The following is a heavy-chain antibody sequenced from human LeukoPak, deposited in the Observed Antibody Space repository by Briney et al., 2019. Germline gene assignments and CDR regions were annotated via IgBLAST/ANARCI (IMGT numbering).Heavy chain of an antibody. CDR3: AKQLGYCSDGSCYFDY. CDR2: IYGDGTT. Sequence: GGSLRLSCEASGFNVSSNYMTWVRQAPGKGLEWVSLIYGDGTTDYADSVKGRFHISRHNSKNTLYLQMNSLRAEDTATYHCAKQLGYCSDGSCYFDYWGQGTLVTVSS. V-gene: IGHV3-53*04. CDR1: GFNVSSNY. D-gene: IGHD2-15*01. J-gene: IGHJ4*02.